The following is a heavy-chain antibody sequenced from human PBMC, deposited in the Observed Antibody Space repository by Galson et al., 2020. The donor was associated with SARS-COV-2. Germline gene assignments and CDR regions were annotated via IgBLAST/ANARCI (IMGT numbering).Heavy chain of an antibody. J-gene: IGHJ2*01. V-gene: IGHV4-30-4*01. Sequence: ETSETLSLTCTVSGGSISSGDYYWSWIRQPPGKGLEWIGYIYYSGSTYYNPSLKSRVTISVDTSKNQFSLKLSSVTAADTAVYYCASAIYYYDSSGYGTRYWYFDLWGRGTLVTVSS. CDR1: GGSISSGDYY. D-gene: IGHD3-22*01. CDR3: ASAIYYYDSSGYGTRYWYFDL. CDR2: IYYSGST.